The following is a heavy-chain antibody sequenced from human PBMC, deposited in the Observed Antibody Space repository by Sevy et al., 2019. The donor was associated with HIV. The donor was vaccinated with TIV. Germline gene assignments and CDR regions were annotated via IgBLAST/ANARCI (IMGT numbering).Heavy chain of an antibody. CDR2: IWFDGSNT. V-gene: IGHV3-33*08. CDR3: ARDLEFYDYGDYGPAFMPDY. J-gene: IGHJ4*02. D-gene: IGHD4-17*01. CDR1: GFTFNSYA. Sequence: GGSLRLSCAASGFTFNSYAMGWVRQAPGKGLEWVAVIWFDGSNTYYADSVKGRFTISRDIAKNTLHLQMNSLRAEDTAVYYCARDLEFYDYGDYGPAFMPDYWGQGTLVTVSS.